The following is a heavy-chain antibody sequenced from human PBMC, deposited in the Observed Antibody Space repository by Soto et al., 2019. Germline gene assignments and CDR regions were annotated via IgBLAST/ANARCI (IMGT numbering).Heavy chain of an antibody. J-gene: IGHJ6*03. CDR3: ARDEGGGMVASPYYYYYMDV. D-gene: IGHD2-8*01. CDR2: ISAYNGNT. CDR1: GYTFTSYG. V-gene: IGHV1-18*01. Sequence: ASVKVSCKASGYTFTSYGISWVRQAPGQGLEWMGWISAYNGNTNYAQKLQGRVTMTTDTSTSTAYMELRSLRSDDTAVYYCARDEGGGMVASPYYYYYMDVWGKGTTVTVSS.